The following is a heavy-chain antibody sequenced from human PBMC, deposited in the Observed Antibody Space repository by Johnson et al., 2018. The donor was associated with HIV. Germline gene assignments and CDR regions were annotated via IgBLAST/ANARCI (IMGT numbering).Heavy chain of an antibody. V-gene: IGHV3-33*06. D-gene: IGHD1-26*01. CDR1: GFTFSSYG. Sequence: QVQLVESGGGLVKPGGSLRLSCAASGFTFSSYGMHWVRQAPGQGLEWVAVIWYDGSNKYYADSVKGRFTISRDNSKNTLYLQMNSLRAEDTAVYYCAKGGPLGWELPEETVGAFDIWGQGTMVTVSS. J-gene: IGHJ3*02. CDR2: IWYDGSNK. CDR3: AKGGPLGWELPEETVGAFDI.